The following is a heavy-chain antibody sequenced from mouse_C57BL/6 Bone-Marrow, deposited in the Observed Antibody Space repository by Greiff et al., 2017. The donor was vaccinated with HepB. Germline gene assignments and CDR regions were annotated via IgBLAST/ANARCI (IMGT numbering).Heavy chain of an antibody. J-gene: IGHJ4*01. CDR2: ISSGGSYT. Sequence: EVKLQESGGDLVKPGGSLKLSCAASGFTFSSYGMSWVRQTPDKRLEWVATISSGGSYTYYTDSVKGRFTIARDNAKNTLYLQMSSLKSEDTAMYYCARQGYAMDYWGQGTSVTVSS. CDR3: ARQGYAMDY. V-gene: IGHV5-6*01. CDR1: GFTFSSYG.